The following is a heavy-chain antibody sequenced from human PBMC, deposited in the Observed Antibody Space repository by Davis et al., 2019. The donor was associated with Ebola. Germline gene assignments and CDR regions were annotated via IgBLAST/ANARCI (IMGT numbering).Heavy chain of an antibody. CDR2: ISWNSGSI. Sequence: GESLKISCAASGFTFSSYSMNWVRQAPGKGLEWVSGISWNSGSIGYADSVKGRFTISRDNSKNTLYLQMNNMRAEDTAVYYCAKGRSGSCYSDSDYWGQGTLVTVSS. D-gene: IGHD2-15*01. CDR3: AKGRSGSCYSDSDY. CDR1: GFTFSSYS. V-gene: IGHV3-23*01. J-gene: IGHJ4*02.